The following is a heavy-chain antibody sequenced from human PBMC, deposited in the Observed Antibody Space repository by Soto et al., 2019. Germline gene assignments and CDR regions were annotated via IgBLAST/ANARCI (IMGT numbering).Heavy chain of an antibody. CDR3: AGELDIHHGLGY. V-gene: IGHV6-1*01. CDR2: TYYRSNWNF. Sequence: PSQTLSLSCAISWGSVSSNTATWNWVRQSPSRGLEWLGRTYYRSNWNFDYALSVKSRITMNPDTSKNQFALQLNSLTPEDTAVYYCAGELDIHHGLGYWGPGTSVTVSS. J-gene: IGHJ4*02. D-gene: IGHD3-3*02. CDR1: WGSVSSNTAT.